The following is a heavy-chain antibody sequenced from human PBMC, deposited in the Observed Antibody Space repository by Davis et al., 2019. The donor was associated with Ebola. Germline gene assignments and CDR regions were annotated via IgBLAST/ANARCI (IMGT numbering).Heavy chain of an antibody. D-gene: IGHD6-19*01. Sequence: PGGSLRLSCAASGFTFSSYWMSWVRQAPGTGLEWVANIKQDGSEKYYVDSVKGRFTISRDNAKNSLYLQMNSLRAEDTAVYYCARDLLWEQWLVQDAFDIWGQGTMVTVSS. J-gene: IGHJ3*02. V-gene: IGHV3-7*01. CDR2: IKQDGSEK. CDR3: ARDLLWEQWLVQDAFDI. CDR1: GFTFSSYW.